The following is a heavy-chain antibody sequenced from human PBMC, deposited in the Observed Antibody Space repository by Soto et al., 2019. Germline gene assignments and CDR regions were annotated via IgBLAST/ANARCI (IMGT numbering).Heavy chain of an antibody. CDR1: GGNFSSYS. CDR3: SSPMNCSGGSCYLSYFVY. J-gene: IGHJ4*02. CDR2: IIPIIGLA. D-gene: IGHD2-15*01. Sequence: QVQLVQSGAEVKKPGSSVKVSCKASGGNFSSYSISWVRQAPGQGLEWMGRIIPIIGLANYAQRLQGRVTITAYKSTSTVYTDMSSLRSEDPAVYYCSSPMNCSGGSCYLSYFVYWGQGTLVTVSS. V-gene: IGHV1-69*02.